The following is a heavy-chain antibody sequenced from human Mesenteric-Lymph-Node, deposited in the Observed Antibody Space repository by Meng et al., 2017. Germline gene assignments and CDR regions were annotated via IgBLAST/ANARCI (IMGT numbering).Heavy chain of an antibody. D-gene: IGHD6-13*01. CDR3: TRADIAAADTGGY. CDR2: ISGYSGNT. J-gene: IGHJ4*02. Sequence: QVQLVQAGAEVKKPGASVKVSCKATGYTFSNYGISWVRQAPGQGLEWMGWISGYSGNTKYAQKLQGRVTMTTDTSTNTAYMELRSLRSDDTAVYYCTRADIAAADTGGYWGQGTLVTVSS. CDR1: GYTFSNYG. V-gene: IGHV1-18*01.